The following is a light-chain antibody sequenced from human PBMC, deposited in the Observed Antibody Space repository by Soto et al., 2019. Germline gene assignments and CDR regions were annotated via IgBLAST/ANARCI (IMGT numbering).Light chain of an antibody. Sequence: QSALTQPPSVSGAPGQRVTLSCIWSSSNIGADYDVHWYQQLPGTAPKLLIYGNINRPSGIPDRFSGSKSGASAALAITGLQAEDEALYYCQSYDNNLRFVFGTGTKLTVL. CDR3: QSYDNNLRFV. CDR1: SSNIGADYD. V-gene: IGLV1-40*03. J-gene: IGLJ1*01. CDR2: GNI.